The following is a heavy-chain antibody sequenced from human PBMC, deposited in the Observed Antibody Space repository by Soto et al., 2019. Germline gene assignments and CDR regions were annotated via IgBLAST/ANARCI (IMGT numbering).Heavy chain of an antibody. CDR2: FDPEDGET. CDR3: ATAFGYSGTKFDY. V-gene: IGHV1-24*01. J-gene: IGHJ4*02. D-gene: IGHD1-26*01. Sequence: ASVKVSCKVSGYTLTELSMHWVRQAPGKGLEWMGGFDPEDGETIYAQKFQGRVTMTEDTSTDTAYMELSSLRSEDTALYYCATAFGYSGTKFDYWGQGTLVTVSS. CDR1: GYTLTELS.